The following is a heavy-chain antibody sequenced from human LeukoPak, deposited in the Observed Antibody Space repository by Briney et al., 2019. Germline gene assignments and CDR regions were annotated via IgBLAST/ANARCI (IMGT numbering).Heavy chain of an antibody. D-gene: IGHD3-10*01. V-gene: IGHV4-59*01. CDR2: IYYSGST. J-gene: IGHJ4*02. CDR3: ARRGFFDY. Sequence: SETLSLTCTVSGGSISSYYWTWIRQPPGKGLEWIGYIYYSGSTNYNPSLNSRVTISVDTSKNQFSLKLSSVTAADTAVYYCARRGFFDYWGQGTLVTVSS. CDR1: GGSISSYY.